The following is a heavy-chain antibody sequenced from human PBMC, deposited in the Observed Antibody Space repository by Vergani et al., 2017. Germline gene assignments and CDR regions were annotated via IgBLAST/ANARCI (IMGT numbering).Heavy chain of an antibody. J-gene: IGHJ5*02. D-gene: IGHD6-19*01. CDR3: ARASWAVAGGGKYNWFDP. Sequence: QVQLQESGPGLVKPPGTLSLTCAVSGDSISSSCWWSWVRQPPGKGLEWIGEINHSGSTNYNPSLKSRVTISVDTSKNQFSLKLSSVTAADTAVYYCARASWAVAGGGKYNWFDPWGQGTLFTVSS. CDR2: INHSGST. CDR1: GDSISSSCW. V-gene: IGHV4-4*03.